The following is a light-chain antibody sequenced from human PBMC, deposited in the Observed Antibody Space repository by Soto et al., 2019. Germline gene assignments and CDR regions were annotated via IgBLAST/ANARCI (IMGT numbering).Light chain of an antibody. CDR3: QKYDSSPLT. CDR1: QSVSSSF. Sequence: EIVLTQSPCTLSLSPGERATLSCRASQSVSSSFLAWYQQKPGKAPRLLIYGASSRATGIPDRFSGSGSGTDFTLTISRLEPEDVAVYYCQKYDSSPLTFGGGTKVEIK. V-gene: IGKV3-20*01. CDR2: GAS. J-gene: IGKJ4*01.